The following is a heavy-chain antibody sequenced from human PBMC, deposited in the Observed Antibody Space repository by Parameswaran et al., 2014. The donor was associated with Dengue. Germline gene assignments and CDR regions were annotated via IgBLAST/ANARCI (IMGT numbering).Heavy chain of an antibody. CDR3: ARDPEYGALGTYYGFDY. CDR2: ISSSRRFI. V-gene: IGHV3-21*01. Sequence: WIRQPPGKGLEWVAGISSSRRFIYHADSVKGRFTISRDNARNSLSLQMNSLRAEDTAVYYCARDPEYGALGTYYGFDYWGQGTLVTVSS. J-gene: IGHJ4*02. D-gene: IGHD3-10*01.